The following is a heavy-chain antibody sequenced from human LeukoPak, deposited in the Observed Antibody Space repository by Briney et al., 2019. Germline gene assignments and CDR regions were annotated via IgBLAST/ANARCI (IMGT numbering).Heavy chain of an antibody. CDR2: IYYSGST. CDR1: GGSISSSSYY. V-gene: IGHV4-39*02. CDR3: AREWSGLDY. Sequence: SETLSLTCTVSGGSISSSSYYWGWIRQPPGKGLEWIGSIYYSGSTYYNPSLKSRVTISLDTSKNQLSLKLSSVTATDTAVYYCAREWSGLDYWGQGTLVTVSS. D-gene: IGHD2-15*01. J-gene: IGHJ4*02.